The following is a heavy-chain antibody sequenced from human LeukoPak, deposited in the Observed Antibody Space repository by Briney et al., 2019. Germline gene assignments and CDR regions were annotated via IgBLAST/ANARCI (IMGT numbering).Heavy chain of an antibody. CDR1: GLTFSSYA. D-gene: IGHD3-3*01. Sequence: GGSLRLSCAASGLTFSSYAMHWVRQAPDKGLEWVAVISYDGSNKYYADSVKGRFTISRDNSKNTLYLQMNSLRAEDTAVYYCASEIIFGSFDYWGQGTLVTVSS. CDR2: ISYDGSNK. CDR3: ASEIIFGSFDY. J-gene: IGHJ4*02. V-gene: IGHV3-30*04.